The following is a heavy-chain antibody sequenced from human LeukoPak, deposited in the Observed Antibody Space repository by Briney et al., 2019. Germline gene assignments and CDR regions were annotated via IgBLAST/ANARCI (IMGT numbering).Heavy chain of an antibody. CDR1: GYTFTSYA. Sequence: SVKVSCKASGYTFTSYAMHWVRQAPGQRLEWMGWINAGNGNTKYSQKFQGRVTITRDTSASTAYMELSSLRSEDTAVYYCAGGEQLVHVGYYYYGMDVWGQGTTVTVSS. J-gene: IGHJ6*02. CDR3: AGGEQLVHVGYYYYGMDV. V-gene: IGHV1-3*01. D-gene: IGHD6-6*01. CDR2: INAGNGNT.